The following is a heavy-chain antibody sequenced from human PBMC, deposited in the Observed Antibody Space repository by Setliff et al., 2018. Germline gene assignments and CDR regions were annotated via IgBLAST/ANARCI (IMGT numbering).Heavy chain of an antibody. CDR3: ARDDTAMVSGFDY. CDR2: IYTSGST. V-gene: IGHV4-4*08. D-gene: IGHD5-18*01. J-gene: IGHJ4*02. CDR1: GGSISSYY. Sequence: PSETLSLTCTVSGGSISSYYWSWIRQPPGKGLEWIGYIYTSGSTNYNPSLKSRVTISVDTSKNQLSLKLSSVTAADTAVYYCARDDTAMVSGFDYWGQGTLVTVSS.